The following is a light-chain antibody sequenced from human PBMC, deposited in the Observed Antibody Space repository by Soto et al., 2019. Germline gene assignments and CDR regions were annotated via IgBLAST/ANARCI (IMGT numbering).Light chain of an antibody. V-gene: IGLV1-44*01. CDR1: SSNIAGNA. Sequence: QSVLTQPPSASGTPGPRVTLSCSGSSSNIAGNAVNWYQQRPGTTTKLHIYSNNQRPSGVPDRFSGSKSGTSASLDISGLQSDDGADYYCSAWDDSLSVYVFGTGTKLTVL. CDR2: SNN. J-gene: IGLJ1*01. CDR3: SAWDDSLSVYV.